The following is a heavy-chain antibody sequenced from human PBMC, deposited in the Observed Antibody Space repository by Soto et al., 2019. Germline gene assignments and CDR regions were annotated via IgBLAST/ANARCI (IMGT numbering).Heavy chain of an antibody. D-gene: IGHD3-22*01. Sequence: QVQLVKSVAEVKKPGASVKVYCKASGYTFTSYGISWVRQAPGQGLEWMGWISAYNGNTNYAQKLHGRVTMTTDTSTSTAYMELRSLRSDDTAVYYCARLPITMIYNGFDPWGQGTLVTVSS. J-gene: IGHJ5*02. V-gene: IGHV1-18*01. CDR1: GYTFTSYG. CDR3: ARLPITMIYNGFDP. CDR2: ISAYNGNT.